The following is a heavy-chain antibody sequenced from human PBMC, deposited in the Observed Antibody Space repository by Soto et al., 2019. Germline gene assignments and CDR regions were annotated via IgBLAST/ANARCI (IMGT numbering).Heavy chain of an antibody. CDR1: GGTFSSYA. J-gene: IGHJ4*02. Sequence: QVQLVQSGAEVKKPGSSVKVSCKASGGTFSSYAISWVRQAPGQGLDWMGGIIPIFGTANYAQKFQGRVTITADESTSTACMEMSSLRSEDTAVYYCARGWGSYYYGSGSSYMDYWGQGTLVTVSS. D-gene: IGHD3-10*01. CDR2: IIPIFGTA. V-gene: IGHV1-69*01. CDR3: ARGWGSYYYGSGSSYMDY.